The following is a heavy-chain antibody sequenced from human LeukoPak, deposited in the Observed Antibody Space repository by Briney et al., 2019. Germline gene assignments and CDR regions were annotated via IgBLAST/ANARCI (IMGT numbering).Heavy chain of an antibody. CDR2: INHSGST. V-gene: IGHV4-34*01. D-gene: IGHD3-22*01. CDR3: ARRVGYYSSNHRFDY. J-gene: IGHJ4*02. CDR1: GGSFSGYY. Sequence: SETLSLTCAVYGGSFSGYYRSWIRQPPGKGLEWIGEINHSGSTNYNPSLKSRVTISVDTSKNQFSLKLSSVTAADTAVYYCARRVGYYSSNHRFDYWGQGTLVTVSS.